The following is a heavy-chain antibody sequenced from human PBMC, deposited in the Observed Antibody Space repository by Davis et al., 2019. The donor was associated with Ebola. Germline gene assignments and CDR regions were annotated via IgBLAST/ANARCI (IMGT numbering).Heavy chain of an antibody. CDR3: ARDIGYSFGSGTYSKYDY. CDR1: GYTFSISG. J-gene: IGHJ4*02. Sequence: ASVKVSCKASGYTFSISGLSWVRQAPGQGLEWMGWINPYNGNTDYAQNFQGRVTVTTDTSTSTAYMELRSLRSDDTAVYYCARDIGYSFGSGTYSKYDYWGQGTLVTVSS. V-gene: IGHV1-18*01. CDR2: INPYNGNT. D-gene: IGHD3-10*01.